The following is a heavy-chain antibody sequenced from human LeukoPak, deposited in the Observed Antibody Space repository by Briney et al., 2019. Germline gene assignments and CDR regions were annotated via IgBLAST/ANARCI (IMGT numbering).Heavy chain of an antibody. CDR2: ISAYNGNT. D-gene: IGHD3-10*01. CDR1: GYTFTSYG. Sequence: ASVKVSCKASGYTFTSYGISWVRQAPGQGLEWMGWISAYNGNTNYAQKLQGRVTMTTDTSTSTAYMELRSLRSDDTAAYYCAKDYPYYYGSGSYPGDAFDIWGQGTMVTVSS. V-gene: IGHV1-18*01. J-gene: IGHJ3*02. CDR3: AKDYPYYYGSGSYPGDAFDI.